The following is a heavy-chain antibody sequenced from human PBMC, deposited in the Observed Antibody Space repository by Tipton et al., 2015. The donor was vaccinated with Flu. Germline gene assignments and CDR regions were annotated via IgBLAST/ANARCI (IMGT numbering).Heavy chain of an antibody. CDR2: IYPDNSET. J-gene: IGHJ4*02. CDR3: ARQGNGALDY. V-gene: IGHV5-51*01. D-gene: IGHD2-8*01. Sequence: MQLVQSGAEVKKPGESLKISCKGSGTNYWIAWVRQMSGKGLEWMGIIYPDNSETRYNPSFEGQVTISADKSISTAYLQWSSLKVSDSAMYYCARQGNGALDYWGQGTLVTVSS. CDR1: GTNYW.